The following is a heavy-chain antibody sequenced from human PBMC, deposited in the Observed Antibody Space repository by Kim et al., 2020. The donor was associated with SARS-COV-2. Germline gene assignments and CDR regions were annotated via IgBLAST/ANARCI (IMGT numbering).Heavy chain of an antibody. D-gene: IGHD3-10*01. CDR1: GYTFTGYY. CDR2: INPNSGGT. CDR3: ARWRHTMVRAFDY. Sequence: ASVKVSCKASGYTFTGYYMHWVRQAPGQGLEWMGRINPNSGGTNYAQTFQGRVTMTRDTSISTAYMELSRLRSDDTAVYYCARWRHTMVRAFDYWGQGTLVTVSS. J-gene: IGHJ4*02. V-gene: IGHV1-2*06.